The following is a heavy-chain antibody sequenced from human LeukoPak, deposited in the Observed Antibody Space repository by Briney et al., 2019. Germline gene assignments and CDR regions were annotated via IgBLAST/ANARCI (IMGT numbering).Heavy chain of an antibody. CDR2: IYYSGST. V-gene: IGHV4-59*12. J-gene: IGHJ4*02. CDR1: GGSISSYY. CDR3: ARGRGSGSYSRPFDY. Sequence: SETLSLTCTVSGGSISSYYWSWIRQPPGKGLEWIGYIYYSGSTNYNPSLKSRVTISVDTSKNQFSLKLSSVTAADTAVYYCARGRGSGSYSRPFDYWGQGTLVTVSS. D-gene: IGHD3-10*01.